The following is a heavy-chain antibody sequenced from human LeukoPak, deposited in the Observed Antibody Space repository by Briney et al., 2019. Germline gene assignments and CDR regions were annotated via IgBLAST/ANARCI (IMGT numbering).Heavy chain of an antibody. CDR3: VSFGDTAMGVDY. V-gene: IGHV3-74*01. D-gene: IGHD5-18*01. Sequence: GGSLRLSCAASGFTFSRYWMHWVRQAPGKGLVWVSRINSDGSSTNYADAVKGRFTVSRDNAKNTLYLQMNSLRAEDTAVYYCVSFGDTAMGVDYWGQGTLVTVSS. J-gene: IGHJ4*02. CDR1: GFTFSRYW. CDR2: INSDGSST.